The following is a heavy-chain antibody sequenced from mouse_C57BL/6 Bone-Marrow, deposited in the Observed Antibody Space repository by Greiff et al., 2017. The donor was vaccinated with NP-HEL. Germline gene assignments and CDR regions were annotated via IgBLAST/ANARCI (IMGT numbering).Heavy chain of an antibody. D-gene: IGHD1-1*01. V-gene: IGHV1-76*01. Sequence: QVQLQQSGAELVRPGASVKLSCKASGYTFTDYYINWVKQRPGQGLEWIARIYPGSGNTYYNEKFKGKATLTAEKSSSTAYMQLSSLTSEDSALYFCAREGDYYGSSYLYFDVWGTGTTVTVSS. CDR3: AREGDYYGSSYLYFDV. J-gene: IGHJ1*03. CDR2: IYPGSGNT. CDR1: GYTFTDYY.